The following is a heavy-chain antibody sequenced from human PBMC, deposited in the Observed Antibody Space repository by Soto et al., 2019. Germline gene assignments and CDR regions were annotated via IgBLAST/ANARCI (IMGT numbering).Heavy chain of an antibody. V-gene: IGHV3-30*18. D-gene: IGHD6-13*01. Sequence: GSLRLSCAAAGFTFSIYGMHWVLQAPCKGLEWVAVISYDGSNKYYADSVKGRFTISRDNSKNTLYLQMNSLRAEDTAVYYCAKGAEYSSSWGYYYYYGMDVWGQGTTVTVSS. J-gene: IGHJ6*02. CDR2: ISYDGSNK. CDR1: GFTFSIYG. CDR3: AKGAEYSSSWGYYYYYGMDV.